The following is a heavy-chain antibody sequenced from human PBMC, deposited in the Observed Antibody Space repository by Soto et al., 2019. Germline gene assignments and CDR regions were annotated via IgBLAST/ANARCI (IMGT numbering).Heavy chain of an antibody. D-gene: IGHD5-12*01. Sequence: SETLSLTCTVSGGSISSGGYYWSWIRQHPGKGLEWIGYIYYSGSTYYNPSLKSRVTMSVDTSKNQFSLKLSSVTAADTAVYYCARDGGYSGYDLDYWGQGTLVTVSS. CDR3: ARDGGYSGYDLDY. CDR1: GGSISSGGYY. V-gene: IGHV4-31*03. CDR2: IYYSGST. J-gene: IGHJ4*02.